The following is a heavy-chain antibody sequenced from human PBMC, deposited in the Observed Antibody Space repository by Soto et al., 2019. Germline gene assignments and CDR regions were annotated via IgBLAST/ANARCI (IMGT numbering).Heavy chain of an antibody. CDR3: ARRYGGNFDY. Sequence: ASVKVSCKASGYTFTSYDINWVRQATGQGLEYLGWMNPNSGNTAYVQKFQGRVTMTWDTSITTAYMELSSLRSEDTAVYFCARRYGGNFDYWAREPWSPSPQ. V-gene: IGHV1-8*01. J-gene: IGHJ4*02. CDR1: GYTFTSYD. D-gene: IGHD1-26*01. CDR2: MNPNSGNT.